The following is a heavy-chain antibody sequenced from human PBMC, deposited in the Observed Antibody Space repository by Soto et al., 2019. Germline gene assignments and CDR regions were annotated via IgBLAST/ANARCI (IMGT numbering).Heavy chain of an antibody. Sequence: QVQLVESGGGVVQPGRSLRLSCASSGFTFSSYAMHWVRQAPGKGLEWVAVISYDGSNKYYADSVKGRFTISRYNSKNPLYLQMNSLRAEDTAVYYCAREERAYAFDIWGQGTMVTVSS. V-gene: IGHV3-30-3*01. CDR2: ISYDGSNK. CDR1: GFTFSSYA. J-gene: IGHJ3*02. CDR3: AREERAYAFDI.